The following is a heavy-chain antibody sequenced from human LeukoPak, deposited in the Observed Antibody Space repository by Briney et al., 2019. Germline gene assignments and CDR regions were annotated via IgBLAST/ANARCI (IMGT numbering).Heavy chain of an antibody. Sequence: GGSLRLSCAGSGFSFSRYWMPWVRQAPGKGLEWVASINQDVSRIHYVDSVKGRFTISRDNAKNSLFLQMNSLRVEDTAVYYCARLKDDVTKFDYWGQGTLVTVSS. J-gene: IGHJ4*02. CDR3: ARLKDDVTKFDY. CDR1: GFSFSRYW. V-gene: IGHV3-7*01. D-gene: IGHD2-8*01. CDR2: INQDVSRI.